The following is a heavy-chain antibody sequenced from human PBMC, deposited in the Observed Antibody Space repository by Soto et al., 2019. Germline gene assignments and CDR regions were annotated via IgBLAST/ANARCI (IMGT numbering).Heavy chain of an antibody. Sequence: LRLSCAASGFTFSNYAMSWVRQAPGKGLEWVSVISVSGGSTYYADSVKGRFTISRDNSKNTLYLQMNSLRAEDTAVYYCAKDSTGYYGVFDYWGQGTLVTVSS. V-gene: IGHV3-23*01. D-gene: IGHD3-9*01. CDR3: AKDSTGYYGVFDY. CDR1: GFTFSNYA. J-gene: IGHJ4*02. CDR2: ISVSGGST.